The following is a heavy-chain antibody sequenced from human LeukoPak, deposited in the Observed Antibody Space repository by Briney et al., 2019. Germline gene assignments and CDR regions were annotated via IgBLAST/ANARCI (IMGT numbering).Heavy chain of an antibody. D-gene: IGHD1-20*01. CDR1: GFTFSSYS. J-gene: IGHJ4*02. CDR3: ARAGDLNCALDY. Sequence: GGSLRLSCAASGFTFSSYSMNWVRKAPGKGLEWVSSISSSSSYIYYADSVKGRFTISRDNAKNSLYLQMNSLRAEDTAVYYCARAGDLNCALDYWGQGTLVTVSS. V-gene: IGHV3-21*01. CDR2: ISSSSSYI.